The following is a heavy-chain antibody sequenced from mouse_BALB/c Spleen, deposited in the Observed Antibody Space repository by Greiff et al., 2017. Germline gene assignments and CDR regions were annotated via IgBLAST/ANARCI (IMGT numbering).Heavy chain of an antibody. CDR3: ARHEEDYDAYYAMDY. D-gene: IGHD2-4*01. CDR2: FYPGSGSI. Sequence: QVQLKESGAELVKPGASVKLSCKASGYTFTEYIIHWVKQRSGQGLEWIGWFYPGSGSIKYNEKFKDKATLTADKSSSTVYMELSRLTSEDSAVYFCARHEEDYDAYYAMDYWGQGTSVTVSS. CDR1: GYTFTEYI. V-gene: IGHV1-62-2*01. J-gene: IGHJ4*01.